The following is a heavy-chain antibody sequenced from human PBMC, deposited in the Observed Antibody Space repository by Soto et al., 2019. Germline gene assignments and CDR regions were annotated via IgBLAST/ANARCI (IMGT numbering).Heavy chain of an antibody. J-gene: IGHJ6*02. CDR3: AKGGVWFGNYGMDV. CDR2: ISGSGGST. D-gene: IGHD3-10*01. Sequence: EVQLLESGGGLVQPGGSLRLSCAASGFTFSSYAMSWVRQAPGKGLEWVSAISGSGGSTYYADSVKGRFAISRDNSKNTLYLQMNSLRAEDTAVYYCAKGGVWFGNYGMDVWGQGTTVTVSS. V-gene: IGHV3-23*01. CDR1: GFTFSSYA.